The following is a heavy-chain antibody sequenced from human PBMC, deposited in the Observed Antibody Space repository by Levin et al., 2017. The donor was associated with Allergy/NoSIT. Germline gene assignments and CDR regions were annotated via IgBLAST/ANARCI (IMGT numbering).Heavy chain of an antibody. CDR2: IYWDDDK. CDR1: GFSLSTSGVG. V-gene: IGHV2-5*02. CDR3: AHRRRLDGGYFYGYSGNDAFDI. Sequence: GSGPTLVKPTQTLTLTCTFSGFSLSTSGVGVGWIRQPPGKALEWLALIYWDDDKRYSPSLKSRLTITKDTSKNQVVLTMTNMDPVDTATYYCAHRRRLDGGYFYGYSGNDAFDIWGQGTMVTVSS. D-gene: IGHD5-18*01. J-gene: IGHJ3*02.